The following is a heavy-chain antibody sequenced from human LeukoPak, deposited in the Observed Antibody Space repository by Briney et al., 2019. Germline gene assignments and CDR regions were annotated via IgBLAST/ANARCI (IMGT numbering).Heavy chain of an antibody. CDR3: TRDSALLGVAFDL. J-gene: IGHJ3*01. CDR2: INNDGSIT. D-gene: IGHD2-15*01. Sequence: PGGSLRLSCAASEFTISRYWMHWVRQAPGKGLVWVSNINNDGSITTYADSAKGRFTISRDNSKSTLFLQMNSLRAEDTAVYFCTRDSALLGVAFDLWGQGTVVTVSS. V-gene: IGHV3-74*01. CDR1: EFTISRYW.